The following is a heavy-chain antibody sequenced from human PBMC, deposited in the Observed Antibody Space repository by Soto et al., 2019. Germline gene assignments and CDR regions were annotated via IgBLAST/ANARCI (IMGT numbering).Heavy chain of an antibody. CDR1: GGTFTNYA. D-gene: IGHD5-18*01. CDR3: ARGGIPVDTPMFVDY. J-gene: IGHJ4*02. V-gene: IGHV1-69*13. Sequence: SSLKVSSKAPGGTFTNYASSSVRQASGQEIEWMGGIIPIFGTANYAQKFQGRVTITADESTSTAYMELSRLRSEDTAVYYCARGGIPVDTPMFVDYRRQRPLVTVSS. CDR2: IIPIFGTA.